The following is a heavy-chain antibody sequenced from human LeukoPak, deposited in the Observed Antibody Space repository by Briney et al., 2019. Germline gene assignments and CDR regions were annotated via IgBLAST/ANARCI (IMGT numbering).Heavy chain of an antibody. CDR2: INANSGGT. D-gene: IGHD3-9*01. CDR3: ARGDDLLTGNRDWFDP. Sequence: GASVKVSCKASGYTFTGNYMHWVRQAPGQGLEWMGWINANSGGTNYAQKFQGRVSMTRDTSISTAYMEMSRLRSDDTAVYYCARGDDLLTGNRDWFDPWGQGTLVTV. J-gene: IGHJ5*02. CDR1: GYTFTGNY. V-gene: IGHV1-2*02.